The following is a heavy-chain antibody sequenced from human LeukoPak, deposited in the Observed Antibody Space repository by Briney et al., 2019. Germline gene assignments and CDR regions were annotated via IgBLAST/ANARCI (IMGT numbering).Heavy chain of an antibody. D-gene: IGHD3-9*01. V-gene: IGHV4-34*01. Sequence: SETLSLTCAVYGGSFSGYYWSWIRQPPGKGLEWIGEINHSGSTNYNPSLKSRVTISVDTSKNQFPLKLSSVTAADTAVYCCARPGARYGLATGWFDPWGQGTLVTVSS. CDR1: GGSFSGYY. J-gene: IGHJ5*02. CDR2: INHSGST. CDR3: ARPGARYGLATGWFDP.